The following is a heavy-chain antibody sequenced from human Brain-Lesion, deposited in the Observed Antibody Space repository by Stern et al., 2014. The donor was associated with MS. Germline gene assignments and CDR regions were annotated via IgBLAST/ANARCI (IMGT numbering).Heavy chain of an antibody. V-gene: IGHV4-39*01. CDR1: GGSVSSTSYA. Sequence: VQLEESGPGLVKPSETLSLTCTVAGGSVSSTSYAWAWIRQPPGKGLEWIGTIYYSGNTYYSPSLKSQLTISLDTPKNQFSLQLRSGTAADTAVYYCAGEEDIRYCSGGSCTGNWFDPWGQGTLVTVSS. J-gene: IGHJ5*02. CDR2: IYYSGNT. CDR3: AGEEDIRYCSGGSCTGNWFDP. D-gene: IGHD2-15*01.